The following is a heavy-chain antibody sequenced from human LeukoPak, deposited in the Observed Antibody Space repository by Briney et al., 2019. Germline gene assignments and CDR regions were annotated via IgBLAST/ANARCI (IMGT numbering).Heavy chain of an antibody. CDR2: ISPYNGNT. CDR1: GYTFTIYG. CDR3: MTEGGWGPTDYGDNVY. V-gene: IGHV1-18*01. J-gene: IGHJ4*02. Sequence: ASVKVSCKASGYTFTIYGISWVRLAPGQGLRWMGWISPYNGNTNYAQKVQGRVTLTTDTSTSTTYMELRSLRSDDTAVYYCMTEGGWGPTDYGDNVYWGQGTLVTVSS. D-gene: IGHD4-17*01.